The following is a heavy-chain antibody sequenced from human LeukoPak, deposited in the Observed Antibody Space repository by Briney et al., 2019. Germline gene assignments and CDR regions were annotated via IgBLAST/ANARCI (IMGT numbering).Heavy chain of an antibody. V-gene: IGHV4-38-2*02. D-gene: IGHD1-20*01. CDR1: GYSISSGYY. J-gene: IGHJ5*02. CDR3: ARGGRITTVVGYNYFDP. Sequence: SETLSLTCTVSGYSISSGYYWGWIRQPPGKGLEWIGSIYHSGSAYYNPSLKSRVTISEDTSKNQFSLKLSSVTAADTAVYYCARGGRITTVVGYNYFDPWGQGTLVTVSS. CDR2: IYHSGSA.